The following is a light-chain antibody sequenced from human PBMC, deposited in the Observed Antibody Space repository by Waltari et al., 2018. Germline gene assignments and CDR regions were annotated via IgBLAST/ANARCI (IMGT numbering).Light chain of an antibody. Sequence: QSALTQPSSVSGSPGQSLTISCTGSTSDIGDYNYVSWYQQHPGKAPKLVIYDVNNRPAWISNRFSGSKAGNTASLAISGLQAEDEADYYCSSYTSLTNLFVVFGGGTKVTVL. V-gene: IGLV2-14*03. J-gene: IGLJ2*01. CDR3: SSYTSLTNLFVV. CDR2: DVN. CDR1: TSDIGDYNY.